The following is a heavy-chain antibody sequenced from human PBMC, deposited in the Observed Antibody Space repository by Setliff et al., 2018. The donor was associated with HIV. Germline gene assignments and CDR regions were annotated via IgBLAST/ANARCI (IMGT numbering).Heavy chain of an antibody. V-gene: IGHV3-74*01. D-gene: IGHD2-21*01. CDR1: GFTFRNYW. CDR2: INSDGSSA. Sequence: PGGSLRLSCATTGFTFRNYWMHWVRQAPGKGLEWVSRINSDGSSARYGDSVEGRFTVSRDNSKITLYLQMSSLRLEDTAIYYCARDSDFYIDYWGQGTLVTVSS. J-gene: IGHJ4*02. CDR3: ARDSDFYIDY.